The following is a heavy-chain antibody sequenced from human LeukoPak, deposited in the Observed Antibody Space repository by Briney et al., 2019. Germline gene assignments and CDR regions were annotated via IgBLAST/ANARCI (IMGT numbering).Heavy chain of an antibody. Sequence: GGSLRLSCAASGFTFSDHYMDWVRQAPGQGLEWVGRIRNKANSDNKDYDASVKGRLTISKAETTNSLYLQMKSLKTAVTAVYYCVRYCSSTSCYRMALDIWGQGRIVSVSS. V-gene: IGHV3-72*01. D-gene: IGHD2-2*01. CDR1: GFTFSDHY. CDR3: VRYCSSTSCYRMALDI. J-gene: IGHJ3*02. CDR2: IRNKANSDNK.